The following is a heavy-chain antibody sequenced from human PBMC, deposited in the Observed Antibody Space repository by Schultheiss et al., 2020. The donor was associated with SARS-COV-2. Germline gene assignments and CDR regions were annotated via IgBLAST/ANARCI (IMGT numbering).Heavy chain of an antibody. CDR3: ARALHRPTIFGNYYYMDV. CDR1: GGSISSGSYY. D-gene: IGHD3-3*01. Sequence: SQTLSLTCTVSGGSISSGSYYWSWIRQPAGKGLEWIGRIYTSGSTYYNPSLKSRVTISVDTSKNQFSLKLSSVTAADTAVYYCARALHRPTIFGNYYYMDVWGKGTTVTVSS. J-gene: IGHJ6*03. V-gene: IGHV4-61*02. CDR2: IYTSGST.